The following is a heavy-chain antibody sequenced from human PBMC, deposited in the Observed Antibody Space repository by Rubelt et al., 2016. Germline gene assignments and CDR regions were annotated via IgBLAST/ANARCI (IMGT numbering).Heavy chain of an antibody. CDR1: GYTFSKYG. CDR3: ARATICHYAFDI. Sequence: QVQLVQSGAEVKKSGASVKVSCKASGYTFSKYGISWVRQAPGQGLEWMGWISVNSGDTKYEQKVPGGVTTTTDTSTSTAYMALASLRSDDQSVYSCARATICHYAFDISGQGTMVTVSS. V-gene: IGHV1-18*01. D-gene: IGHD3-10*01. CDR2: ISVNSGDT. J-gene: IGHJ3*02.